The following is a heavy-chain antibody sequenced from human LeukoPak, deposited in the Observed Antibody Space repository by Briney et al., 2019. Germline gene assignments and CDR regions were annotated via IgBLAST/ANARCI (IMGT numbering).Heavy chain of an antibody. CDR2: IYYRGNT. D-gene: IGHD1-20*01. CDR1: GGSISSSSYY. J-gene: IGHJ4*02. Sequence: SETLSLTCTVSGGSISSSSYYWGWIRQPPGKGLEWIGSIYYRGNTYYNPSLKSRVSISVDTSKSQFSLKLSSVTAADTAVYYCARLFNFDRYFHYWGQGTLVTVSS. CDR3: ARLFNFDRYFHY. V-gene: IGHV4-39*01.